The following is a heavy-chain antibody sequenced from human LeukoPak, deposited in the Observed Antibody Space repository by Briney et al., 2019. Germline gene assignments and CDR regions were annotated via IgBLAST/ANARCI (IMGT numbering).Heavy chain of an antibody. Sequence: PGRSLRLSCAASGFTFSGYGMHWVRQAPGKGLEWVALISYDGSNKYYADSVKGRFTISRDNSKNTLYLQMNSLRAEDTAVYYCAKSYSNYFPVDPWGQGTLVTVSS. J-gene: IGHJ5*02. CDR2: ISYDGSNK. V-gene: IGHV3-30*18. CDR3: AKSYSNYFPVDP. D-gene: IGHD4-11*01. CDR1: GFTFSGYG.